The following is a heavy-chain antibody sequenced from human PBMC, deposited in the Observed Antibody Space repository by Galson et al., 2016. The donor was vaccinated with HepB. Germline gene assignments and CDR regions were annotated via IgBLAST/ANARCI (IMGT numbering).Heavy chain of an antibody. CDR3: AKWGSSAWYTDRYYFDY. CDR2: ISWNSGSI. Sequence: SLRLSCAASGFTFDDYAMHWVRQAPGRGLEWVSGISWNSGSIGYADSVKGRFTISRDNAKNSLYLQMNSLRAEDTALYYCAKWGSSAWYTDRYYFDYWGQGTLVTVSS. D-gene: IGHD6-19*01. V-gene: IGHV3-9*01. CDR1: GFTFDDYA. J-gene: IGHJ4*02.